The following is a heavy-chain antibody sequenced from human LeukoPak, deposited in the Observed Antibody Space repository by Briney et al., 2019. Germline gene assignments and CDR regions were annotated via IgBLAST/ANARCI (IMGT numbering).Heavy chain of an antibody. CDR1: GLTFDDYA. Sequence: GGSLRLSCVASGLTFDDYAMHWVRQAPGKGLEWVSLISGDGGSTYYADSVKGRFTISRDNSKNSLYLQMNSLRTEDTALYYCAKDVDVDTAMAFDYWGQGTLVTVSS. V-gene: IGHV3-43*02. J-gene: IGHJ4*02. CDR3: AKDVDVDTAMAFDY. CDR2: ISGDGGST. D-gene: IGHD5-18*01.